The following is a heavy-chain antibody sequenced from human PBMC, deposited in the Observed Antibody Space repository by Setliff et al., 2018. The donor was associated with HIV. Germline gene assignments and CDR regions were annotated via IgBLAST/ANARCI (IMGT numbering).Heavy chain of an antibody. J-gene: IGHJ4*02. V-gene: IGHV4-39*07. CDR2: IYYSGST. CDR1: GGSISSSSYY. CDR3: ARDRHGSGSYYSDY. D-gene: IGHD3-10*01. Sequence: SETLSLTCTVSGGSISSSSYYWGWIRQPPGKGLEWIGSIYYSGSTYYNPSPKSRVTISVDTSKNQFSLKLSSVTAADTAVYYCARDRHGSGSYYSDYWGQGTLVTVSS.